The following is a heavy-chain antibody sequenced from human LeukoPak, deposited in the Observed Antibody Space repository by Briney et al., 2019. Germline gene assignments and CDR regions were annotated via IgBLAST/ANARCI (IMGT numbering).Heavy chain of an antibody. Sequence: PGGSLRLSCAASGFTFSSCWMHWVRQAPGKGLVWVARINSDGSSTSYADSVKGRFTISRDNAKNTLYLQMSSLRAEDTALYYCARVTSVTGTIFDSWGQGTLVTVSS. CDR2: INSDGSST. D-gene: IGHD1-7*01. V-gene: IGHV3-74*01. CDR1: GFTFSSCW. CDR3: ARVTSVTGTIFDS. J-gene: IGHJ4*02.